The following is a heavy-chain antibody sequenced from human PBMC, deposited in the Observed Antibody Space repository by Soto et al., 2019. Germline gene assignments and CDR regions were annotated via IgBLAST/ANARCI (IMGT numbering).Heavy chain of an antibody. CDR3: ARNPLYSYFDY. Sequence: NPSETLALTCAVYGGSFSGYYWSWIRQPPGKGLEWIGEINHSGSTNYNPSLKSRVTISVDTSKNQFSLKLSSVTAADTAVYYCARNPLYSYFDYWGQGTLVTVSS. CDR1: GGSFSGYY. D-gene: IGHD2-21*01. CDR2: INHSGST. J-gene: IGHJ4*02. V-gene: IGHV4-34*01.